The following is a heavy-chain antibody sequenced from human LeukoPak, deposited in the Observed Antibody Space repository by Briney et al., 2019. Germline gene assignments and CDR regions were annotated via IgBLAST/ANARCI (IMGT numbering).Heavy chain of an antibody. CDR3: ARGITAMVLDY. Sequence: GRSLRLSCAASEFTFSTYGMHWVRQAPGKGLEWVAVISYDGSNKYYADSVEGRFTISRDNSKNTLYLQMNSLRAEDTAVYYCARGITAMVLDYWGQGTLVTVSS. CDR2: ISYDGSNK. J-gene: IGHJ4*02. V-gene: IGHV3-30*03. CDR1: EFTFSTYG. D-gene: IGHD5-18*01.